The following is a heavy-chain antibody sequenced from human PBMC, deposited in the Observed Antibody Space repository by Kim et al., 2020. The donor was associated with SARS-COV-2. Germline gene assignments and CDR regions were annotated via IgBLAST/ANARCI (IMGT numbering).Heavy chain of an antibody. J-gene: IGHJ6*02. D-gene: IGHD3-10*01. Sequence: GGSLRLSCAASGFTFSNYAMSWVRQAPGKGLEWVSGFSGSGGSTDYADSVKGRFTFSRDNSKNTLYLQMNSLRAEDTAVYYCAKGDSGTYYVYYGMDVWGQGTTVTVSS. CDR1: GFTFSNYA. V-gene: IGHV3-23*01. CDR3: AKGDSGTYYVYYGMDV. CDR2: FSGSGGST.